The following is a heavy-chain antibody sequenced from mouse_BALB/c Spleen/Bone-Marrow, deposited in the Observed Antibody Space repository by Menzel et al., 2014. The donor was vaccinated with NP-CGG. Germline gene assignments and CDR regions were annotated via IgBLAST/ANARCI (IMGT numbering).Heavy chain of an antibody. J-gene: IGHJ2*01. CDR1: GFTFSSYA. CDR3: ARHGITRLLDY. Sequence: VMLVESGGGLVKPGGSLKLSCAASGFTFSSYAMSWVRQTPEKRLEWVATIISGGSYTYYPDRVKGRLTISRDNAKNTLYQQRSSLRSEDAAMYYCARHGITRLLDYWGQGTTLTGSS. V-gene: IGHV5-9-1*01. CDR2: IISGGSYT. D-gene: IGHD2-4*01.